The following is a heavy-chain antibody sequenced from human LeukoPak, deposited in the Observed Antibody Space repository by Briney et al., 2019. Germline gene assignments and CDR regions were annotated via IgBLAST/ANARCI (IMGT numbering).Heavy chain of an antibody. CDR3: ATPPREYASNWCTWSFVY. Sequence: GGSLRLSCAISGFTFSRYAMSWVRHIPGRGLEWISTVRESGGPTSYADSVKARFTISRDNSKNTLYLQMTGLRAEDTAVYFCATPPREYASNWCTWSFVYWGQGTLVTVSS. CDR2: VRESGGPT. D-gene: IGHD6-13*01. J-gene: IGHJ4*02. CDR1: GFTFSRYA. V-gene: IGHV3-23*01.